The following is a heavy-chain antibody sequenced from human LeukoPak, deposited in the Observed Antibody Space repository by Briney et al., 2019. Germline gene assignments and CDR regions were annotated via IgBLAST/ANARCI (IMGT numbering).Heavy chain of an antibody. CDR1: GFTFSSYS. J-gene: IGHJ4*02. V-gene: IGHV3-21*01. D-gene: IGHD6-13*01. CDR3: ARGHSSSWSDY. Sequence: GGSLRLSCAASGFTFSSYSMNWVRQAPGKGLEWVSSISSSSSYIYCADSVKGRFTISRDNAKNSLYLQMNSLRAEDTAVYYCARGHSSSWSDYWGQGTLVTVSS. CDR2: ISSSSSYI.